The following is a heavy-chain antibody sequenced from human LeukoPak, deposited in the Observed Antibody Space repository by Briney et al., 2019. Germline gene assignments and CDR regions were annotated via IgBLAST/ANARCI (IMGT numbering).Heavy chain of an antibody. CDR3: ARDPDWNDDSLLVDY. CDR2: ISSSSSYI. J-gene: IGHJ4*02. D-gene: IGHD1-1*01. Sequence: KPGGSLRLSCAASGFTFSSYSMNWVRQAPGKGLEWVSSISSSSSYIYYADSVKGRFTISRDNAKNSLYLQMNSLRAEDTAVYYCARDPDWNDDSLLVDYWGQGTLVTVSS. CDR1: GFTFSSYS. V-gene: IGHV3-21*01.